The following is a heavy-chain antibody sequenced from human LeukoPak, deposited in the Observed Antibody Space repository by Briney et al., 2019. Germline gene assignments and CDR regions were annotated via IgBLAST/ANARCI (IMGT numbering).Heavy chain of an antibody. J-gene: IGHJ6*03. D-gene: IGHD5-12*01. V-gene: IGHV1-69*05. CDR2: IIPIFGTA. CDR3: ASRIPPWPYSGYQGSEAAGYYYYYIDV. Sequence: SVKVSCKASGGTFSSYAISWVRQALGQGLEWMGGIIPIFGTANYAQKFQGRVTITTDESTSTAYMELSSLRSEDTAVYYCASRIPPWPYSGYQGSEAAGYYYYYIDVWGKGTTVTVSS. CDR1: GGTFSSYA.